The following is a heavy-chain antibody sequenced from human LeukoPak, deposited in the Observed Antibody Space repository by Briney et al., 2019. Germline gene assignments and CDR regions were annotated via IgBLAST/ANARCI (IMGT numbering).Heavy chain of an antibody. D-gene: IGHD2-2*01. Sequence: ASVKVSCKASGYTFTSYDINWVRQATGQGLEWMGWMNPNSGNTGYAQKFQGRVTITRNTSISTAYMELSSLRSEDTAVYYCARGPAIVVVPAGNWFDPWGQGTLVTASS. CDR1: GYTFTSYD. CDR2: MNPNSGNT. J-gene: IGHJ5*02. V-gene: IGHV1-8*03. CDR3: ARGPAIVVVPAGNWFDP.